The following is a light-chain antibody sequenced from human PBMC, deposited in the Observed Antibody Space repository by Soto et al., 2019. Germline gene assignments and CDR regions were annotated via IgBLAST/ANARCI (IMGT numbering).Light chain of an antibody. CDR3: QQSNSYPLT. V-gene: IGKV1-9*01. CDR1: QGIGSN. Sequence: IQLNQSPSSLSASGGDRVTITCRASQGIGSNLAWYLQKPGEAPKLLVYGASTLQGGVPSRFSGSGSGTLFTLTITSLQPEDFATYFCQQSNSYPLTFGGGTKV. CDR2: GAS. J-gene: IGKJ4*01.